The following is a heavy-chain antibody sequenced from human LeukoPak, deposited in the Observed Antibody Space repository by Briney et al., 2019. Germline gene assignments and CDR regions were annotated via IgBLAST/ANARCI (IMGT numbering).Heavy chain of an antibody. CDR2: INPKSGDT. Sequence: ASVKVSCKASGYTFTGYYMYWVRQAPGQGLDWMGWINPKSGDTNYAQKFQGRVTMTRDTSISTAYMELRRLRSDDTAVYYCARGYDFWSGFPYWYFDLWGRGTLVTVSS. CDR3: ARGYDFWSGFPYWYFDL. V-gene: IGHV1-2*02. D-gene: IGHD3-3*01. CDR1: GYTFTGYY. J-gene: IGHJ2*01.